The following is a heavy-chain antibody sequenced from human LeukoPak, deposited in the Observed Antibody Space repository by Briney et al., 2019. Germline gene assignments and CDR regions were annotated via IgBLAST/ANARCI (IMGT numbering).Heavy chain of an antibody. V-gene: IGHV3-64*01. J-gene: IGHJ6*03. CDR2: IGYGGDT. D-gene: IGHD3-3*01. CDR3: ARDSLRFLEWLLPIPGYYMDV. CDR1: GFTISSDS. Sequence: PGGSLRLSCAASGFTISSDSMHWIRQAPGKGLEYVSAIGYGGDTYYANSVKGRFTISRDISKNTLYLQMGSLRPEDTAVYYCARDSLRFLEWLLPIPGYYMDVWGKGTTVTVSS.